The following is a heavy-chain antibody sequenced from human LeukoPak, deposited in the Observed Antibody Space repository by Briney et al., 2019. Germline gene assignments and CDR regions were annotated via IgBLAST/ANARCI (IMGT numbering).Heavy chain of an antibody. V-gene: IGHV3-7*01. Sequence: GGSLRLSCAGSAFTISGYWMNWVRQAPGKGLEWVASMTEDGNNEFYVDSVKGRFTISGDNAKNSLYLQMNSLRADDTAVYYCTRGLHDYWGQGTLVTVS. D-gene: IGHD2-15*01. CDR1: AFTISGYW. CDR2: MTEDGNNE. CDR3: TRGLHDY. J-gene: IGHJ4*02.